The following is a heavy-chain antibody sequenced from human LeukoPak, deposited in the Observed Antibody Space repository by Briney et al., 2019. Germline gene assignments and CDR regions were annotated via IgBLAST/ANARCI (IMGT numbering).Heavy chain of an antibody. D-gene: IGHD2-15*01. CDR2: INPSGGSN. CDR3: ARAGGGRDFDY. J-gene: IGHJ4*02. CDR1: GYTFTSYY. V-gene: IGHV1-46*01. Sequence: ASVRVSCKASGYTFTSYYMHWVRQAPGQGLEWMGIINPSGGSNSYAQKFQGRVTMTRDTSTSTVYMELSSLRSEDTAVYYCARAGGGRDFDYWGQGTLVTVSS.